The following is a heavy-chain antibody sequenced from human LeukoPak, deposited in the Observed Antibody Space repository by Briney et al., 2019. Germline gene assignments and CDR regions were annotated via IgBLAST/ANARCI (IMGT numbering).Heavy chain of an antibody. V-gene: IGHV3-23*01. D-gene: IGHD3-10*01. CDR2: SSGSGGST. CDR3: AKGTYGSGSYRRFDP. Sequence: GGSLRLSCAASGFTFSSYAMRWVRQAPRKGLNWVSVSSGSGGSTYYADSVKGRFTIYKDNSQNTLYLQMNGLRAEDTAVYYCAKGTYGSGSYRRFDPWGQGTLVTVSS. CDR1: GFTFSSYA. J-gene: IGHJ5*02.